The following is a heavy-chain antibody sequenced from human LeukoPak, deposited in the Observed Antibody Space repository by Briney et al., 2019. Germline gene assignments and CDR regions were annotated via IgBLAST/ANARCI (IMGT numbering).Heavy chain of an antibody. J-gene: IGHJ4*02. CDR1: GYTFTSYA. V-gene: IGHV1-18*01. D-gene: IGHD2-2*01. CDR3: ARESEYQLPYFDY. Sequence: ASVKVSCKASGYTFTSYAISWIRQAPGQGLEWMAWISAYNGNTNYAQKLQGRVTMTTDTSTSTAYMELRSLRSDDTAVYYCARESEYQLPYFDYWGQGTLVTVSS. CDR2: ISAYNGNT.